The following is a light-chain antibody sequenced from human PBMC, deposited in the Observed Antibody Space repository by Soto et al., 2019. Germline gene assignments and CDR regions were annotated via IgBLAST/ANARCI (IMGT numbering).Light chain of an antibody. CDR3: CSYAGSSTYV. J-gene: IGLJ1*01. CDR1: SSDVGSYNL. V-gene: IGLV2-23*02. Sequence: QSALTQPASVSGSPGQSITISCTGTSSDVGSYNLVSWYQQHPGKAPKVMIYEVSKRPSAVSNRFAGSKSGNRACLTISGLKAEDEADYYCCSYAGSSTYVFRTGTKVTVL. CDR2: EVS.